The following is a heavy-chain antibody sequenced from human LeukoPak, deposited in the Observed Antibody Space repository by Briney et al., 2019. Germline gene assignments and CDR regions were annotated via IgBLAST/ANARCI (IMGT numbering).Heavy chain of an antibody. J-gene: IGHJ6*03. CDR1: GFTVSSNY. Sequence: PGGSLRLSCAASGFTVSSNYMSWVRQAPGKGLEWVSVIYSGGSTYYADSVKGRFTISRDNSKNTLYLQMNSLRAEDTAVYYCARVGYGDQQYYYYMDVWGKGTTVTISS. V-gene: IGHV3-66*01. CDR2: IYSGGST. CDR3: ARVGYGDQQYYYYMDV. D-gene: IGHD4-17*01.